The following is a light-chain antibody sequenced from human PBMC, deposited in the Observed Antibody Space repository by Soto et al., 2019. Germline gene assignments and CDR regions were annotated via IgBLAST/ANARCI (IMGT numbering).Light chain of an antibody. CDR3: QRLNSYPRT. J-gene: IGKJ1*01. V-gene: IGKV1-9*01. CDR2: AAS. CDR1: QGISSY. Sequence: DIQLTQSPSFLSASVVDRVTITCRASQGISSYLAWYQQKPGKAPKLLIYAASTLQSGVPSRFSGSGSGTEFTLTISSLQPEDFATYYCQRLNSYPRTFGQGTKVEIK.